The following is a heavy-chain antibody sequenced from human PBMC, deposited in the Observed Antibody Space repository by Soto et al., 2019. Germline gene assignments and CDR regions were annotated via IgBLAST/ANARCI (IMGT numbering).Heavy chain of an antibody. V-gene: IGHV1-18*01. CDR1: GYTFTRSG. J-gene: IGHJ6*02. D-gene: IGHD3-3*01. CDR3: ARDQGITTFRVYFMYYYGMDV. Sequence: QVQLVQSGAEVKKHGASVKVSCKASGYTFTRSGISWVRQAPGQGLEWLGWINPDNGNTNYAQHLQGRVSLTTDTATSTAYMGLRSLRSDDTAVYYCARDQGITTFRVYFMYYYGMDVWGQGTTFNVSS. CDR2: INPDNGNT.